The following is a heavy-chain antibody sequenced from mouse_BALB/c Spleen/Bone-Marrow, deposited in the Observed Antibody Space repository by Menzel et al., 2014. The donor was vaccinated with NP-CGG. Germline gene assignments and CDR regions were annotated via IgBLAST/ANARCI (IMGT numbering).Heavy chain of an antibody. CDR2: IRNKANGYTT. CDR1: GFTFTDNY. Sequence: EVKLVESGGGLVQPGGSLRLSCATSGFTFTDNYMTWVRQPPGKALEWLGFIRNKANGYTTEYSASVKGRFTISRDNSQIILYLQMNTLRAEDSATYYCARDSDWFAYWGQGTLVTVSA. J-gene: IGHJ3*01. CDR3: ARDSDWFAY. V-gene: IGHV7-3*02.